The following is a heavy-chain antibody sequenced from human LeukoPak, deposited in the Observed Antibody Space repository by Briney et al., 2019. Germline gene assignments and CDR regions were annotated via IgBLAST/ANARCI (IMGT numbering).Heavy chain of an antibody. V-gene: IGHV4-39*07. CDR3: ARESQEYFDY. CDR1: GGSISSSSYY. J-gene: IGHJ4*02. CDR2: IYYSGST. Sequence: SETLSLTCTVSGGSISSSSYYWGWIRQPPGQGLEWIGSIYYSGSTYYNPPLKSRVTISVDTSKNQFSLKLSSVTAADTAVYYCARESQEYFDYWGQGTLVTVSS.